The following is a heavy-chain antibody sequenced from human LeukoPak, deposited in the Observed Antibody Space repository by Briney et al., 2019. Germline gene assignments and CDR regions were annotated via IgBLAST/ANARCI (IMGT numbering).Heavy chain of an antibody. D-gene: IGHD3-10*01. CDR2: IYYSGNT. CDR1: GGSISSYY. V-gene: IGHV4-59*08. J-gene: IGHJ4*02. Sequence: SETLSLTCTVSGGSISSYYWSWIRQPPGKGLEWIGYIYYSGNTNYNPSLKSRVTISVDTSKNQFSLKLGSVTAADTAVFYCAANSADYNTLGSSYKVWGQGTLVTVSS. CDR3: AANSADYNTLGSSYKV.